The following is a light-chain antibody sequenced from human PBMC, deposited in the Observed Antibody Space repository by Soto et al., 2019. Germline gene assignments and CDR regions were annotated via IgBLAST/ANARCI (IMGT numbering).Light chain of an antibody. J-gene: IGLJ1*01. V-gene: IGLV1-44*01. CDR2: SNN. CDR1: SSNIGSNA. CDR3: AAWDDSLNGYV. Sequence: QSVLTQPPSASGTPGQRVTISCSGSSSNIGSNAVNWFQQLPGTAPQLLIYSNNQRPSGVPDRFSGSKSGTSASLAISALQSEDEADSYCAAWDDSLNGYVFGTGTKVTVL.